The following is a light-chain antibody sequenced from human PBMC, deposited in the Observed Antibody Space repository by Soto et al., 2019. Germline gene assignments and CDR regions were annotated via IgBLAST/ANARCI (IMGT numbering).Light chain of an antibody. CDR3: QQYDSPLWT. CDR2: GTI. J-gene: IGKJ1*01. V-gene: IGKV3-20*01. CDR1: QSITSSY. Sequence: EIVLTQSPGPLSLSPGERATLSCRASQSITSSYLAWYQQKPGQAPRLLISGTISRATGIQGRFSGSGSGTDFTLTISRLEPEDFAAYYCQQYDSPLWTFGQGTKVEIK.